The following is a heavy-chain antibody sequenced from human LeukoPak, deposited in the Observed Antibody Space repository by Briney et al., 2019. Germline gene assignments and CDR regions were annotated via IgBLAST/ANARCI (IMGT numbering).Heavy chain of an antibody. CDR1: GGSFSGYY. Sequence: PSETLSLTCAVYGGSFSGYYWSWIRQPPGKGLEWIGEINHSGSTNYNPSHKSRVTISVDTSKNQFSLKLSSVTAADTAVYYCARGGYDFWSGYHPAGFDYWGQGTLVTVSS. J-gene: IGHJ4*02. V-gene: IGHV4-34*01. CDR3: ARGGYDFWSGYHPAGFDY. D-gene: IGHD3-3*01. CDR2: INHSGST.